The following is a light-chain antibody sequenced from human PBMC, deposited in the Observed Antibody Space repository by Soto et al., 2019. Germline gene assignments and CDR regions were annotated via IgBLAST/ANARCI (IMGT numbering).Light chain of an antibody. CDR1: QSISSW. CDR3: QNHNSAPIT. CDR2: DAS. J-gene: IGKJ5*01. V-gene: IGKV1-5*01. Sequence: DIQMTQSPSTLSASVGDRVTITCRASQSISSWLAWYQQKPGKAPKLLIYDASSLESGVPSRFSGSGSGTEFTLTISSLQPDDVASYYCQNHNSAPITFGQGTRLEIK.